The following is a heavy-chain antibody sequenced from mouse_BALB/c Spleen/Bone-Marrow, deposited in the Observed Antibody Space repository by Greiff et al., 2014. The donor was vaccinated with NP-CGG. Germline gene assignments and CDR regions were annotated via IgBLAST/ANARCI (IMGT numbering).Heavy chain of an antibody. CDR2: IWAGGST. D-gene: IGHD2-3*01. Sequence: QVHVKQSGPGLVAPSQSLSITCTVSGFSLTSYGVHWVRQPPGKGLEWLGVIWAGGSTNYNSALMSRLGISKDNSKSQVFLKMNSLQTDDTAMYYCARVYLWYFDVWGAGTTVTVSS. CDR1: GFSLTSYG. V-gene: IGHV2-9*02. CDR3: ARVYLWYFDV. J-gene: IGHJ1*01.